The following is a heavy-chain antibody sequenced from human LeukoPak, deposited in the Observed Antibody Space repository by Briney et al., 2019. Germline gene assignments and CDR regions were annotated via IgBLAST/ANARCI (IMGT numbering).Heavy chain of an antibody. Sequence: SETLSLTCTVSGGSIINYYWSWIRQPPGKGLEWIGYIYYSGSTNYNPSLKSRVTISVDTSKNQFSLKLSSVTAADTAVYYCARLDYGSGSYPFDYWGQGTLVIVSS. CDR1: GGSIINYY. CDR3: ARLDYGSGSYPFDY. CDR2: IYYSGST. V-gene: IGHV4-59*08. J-gene: IGHJ4*02. D-gene: IGHD3-10*01.